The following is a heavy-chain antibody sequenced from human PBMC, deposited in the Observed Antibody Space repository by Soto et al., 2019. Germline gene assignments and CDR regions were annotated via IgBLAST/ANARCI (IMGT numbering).Heavy chain of an antibody. CDR2: ISWNGGDT. V-gene: IGHV3-20*04. Sequence: SGGSLRLSCAASRLSFDDYAMTWVRQAPGKGLEWVSGISWNGGDTDYADSVKGRFTISRDNAKNSLFLQMNSLRAEDTALYYCARLPGHRSGRLNYYGMDVWGQGTTVTVSS. CDR3: ARLPGHRSGRLNYYGMDV. D-gene: IGHD6-19*01. CDR1: RLSFDDYA. J-gene: IGHJ6*02.